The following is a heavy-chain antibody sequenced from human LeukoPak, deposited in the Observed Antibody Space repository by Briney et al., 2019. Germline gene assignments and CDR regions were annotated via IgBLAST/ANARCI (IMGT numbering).Heavy chain of an antibody. J-gene: IGHJ4*02. CDR2: FYWDDDK. D-gene: IGHD3-10*01. CDR1: GFSLSTTGVG. CDR3: AHRLFASGSYRTFDS. Sequence: SGPTLVKPTQTRTLTCTFSGFSLSTTGVGVGWIRQPPGNALDWLALFYWDDDKRYSPSLKSRLTITKDTSKTQVVLTMTNMDPVATATYYCAHRLFASGSYRTFDSWGQGTLVTVSS. V-gene: IGHV2-5*02.